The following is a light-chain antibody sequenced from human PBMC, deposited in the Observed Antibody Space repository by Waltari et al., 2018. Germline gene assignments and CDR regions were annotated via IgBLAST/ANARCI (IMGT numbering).Light chain of an antibody. Sequence: DIQMTQSPSSLSASVGDRVTMTCLASQGINNWLAWYQQVPGRAPKLLIYSASSLQSGVPSRFSGSGSGTNFTLTITSLQPEDFATYYCQQADSFPLTFGGGTKVEIK. V-gene: IGKV1-12*01. CDR3: QQADSFPLT. J-gene: IGKJ4*01. CDR2: SAS. CDR1: QGINNW.